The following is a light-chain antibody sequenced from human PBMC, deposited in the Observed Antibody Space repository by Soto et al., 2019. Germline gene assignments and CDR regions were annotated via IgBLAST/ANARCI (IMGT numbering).Light chain of an antibody. J-gene: IGLJ1*01. CDR2: DVS. Sequence: QSALTQPASVSGSPGQSITISCTGTSSDVGDYNYVSWYQQHLGKAPKLMIYDVSNRPSGVSNRFSGSKSGNTASLTISGLQAEDEADYYCSSYTSSSTLVVFGTGTKLTVL. V-gene: IGLV2-14*01. CDR3: SSYTSSSTLVV. CDR1: SSDVGDYNY.